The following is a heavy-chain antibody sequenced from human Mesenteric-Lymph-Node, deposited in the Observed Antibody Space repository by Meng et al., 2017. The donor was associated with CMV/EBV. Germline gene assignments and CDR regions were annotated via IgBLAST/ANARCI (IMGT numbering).Heavy chain of an antibody. CDR2: INPNSGGA. CDR1: GFTFTAYY. J-gene: IGHJ3*02. D-gene: IGHD4-23*01. Sequence: ASVKVSCKASGFTFTAYYMHWVRQAPGQGLEWMGWINPNSGGAIYAPRFQGRVSLTTDTSISTAYMDLNNLKSDDTAVYFCARKLRGEYSDIWGQGTMVTVSS. CDR3: ARKLRGEYSDI. V-gene: IGHV1-2*02.